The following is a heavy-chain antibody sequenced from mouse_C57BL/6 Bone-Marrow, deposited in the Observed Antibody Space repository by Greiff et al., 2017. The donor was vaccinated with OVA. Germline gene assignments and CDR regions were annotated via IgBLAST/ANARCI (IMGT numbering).Heavy chain of an antibody. D-gene: IGHD1-1*01. CDR3: TVITTVVYWYFDV. V-gene: IGHV6-3*01. J-gene: IGHJ1*03. CDR1: GFTFSNYW. Sequence: EVMLVESGGGLVQPGGSMKLSCVASGFTFSNYWMNWVRQSPEKGLEWVAQIRLKSDNYATHYAESVKGRFTISRDDSKSSVYLQMNNLRAEDTGIYYCTVITTVVYWYFDVWGTGTTVTVSS. CDR2: IRLKSDNYAT.